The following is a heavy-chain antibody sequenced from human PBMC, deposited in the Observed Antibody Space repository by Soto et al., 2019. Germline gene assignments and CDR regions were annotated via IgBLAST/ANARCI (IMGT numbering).Heavy chain of an antibody. CDR1: GFTFSSYS. CDR2: ISSSSSYI. J-gene: IGHJ4*02. Sequence: EVQLVESGGGPVKPGGSLRLSCAASGFTFSSYSMNWVRQAPGKGLEWVSSISSSSSYIYYADSVKGRFTISRDNAKNSLYLQMNSLRAEDTAVYYCARESLRYFALYYWGQGTLVTVSS. D-gene: IGHD3-9*01. V-gene: IGHV3-21*01. CDR3: ARESLRYFALYY.